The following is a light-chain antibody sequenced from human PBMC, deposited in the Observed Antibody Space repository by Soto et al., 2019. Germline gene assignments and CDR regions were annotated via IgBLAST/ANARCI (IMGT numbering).Light chain of an antibody. V-gene: IGKV1-39*01. CDR1: QSIRTY. CDR2: ATS. J-gene: IGKJ1*01. Sequence: DIQMTQSPSSLSASVGDGVTITCRASQSIRTYLNWYQQKPGKAPKLLIYATSSLQSGVPSRFSGSGFGTDFTLTISSLQPEDFATYYCQQSYSTHPTFGQGTKVEIK. CDR3: QQSYSTHPT.